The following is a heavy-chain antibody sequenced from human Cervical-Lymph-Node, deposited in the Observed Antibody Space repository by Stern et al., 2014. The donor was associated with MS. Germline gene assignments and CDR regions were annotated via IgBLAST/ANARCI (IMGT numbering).Heavy chain of an antibody. D-gene: IGHD2-8*02. CDR1: GYSFTNYA. V-gene: IGHV1-3*04. J-gene: IGHJ4*02. Sequence: QVQLVHSGAEVQKPGASVKVSCKASGYSFTNYAMHWVRQAPGQRLEWMAWIHTGNGNTKYSQKFQGRVIITRDTSASTVYMELSSLRSEDTAVYFCARELVGSTLFDYWGQGTLVTVSS. CDR3: ARELVGSTLFDY. CDR2: IHTGNGNT.